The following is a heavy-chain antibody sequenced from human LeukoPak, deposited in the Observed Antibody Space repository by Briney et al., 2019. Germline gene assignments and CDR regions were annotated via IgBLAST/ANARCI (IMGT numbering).Heavy chain of an antibody. V-gene: IGHV1-46*01. Sequence: ASVKVFCKASGYTFTSYYMHWVRQAPGQGLEWMGIINPSGGSTSYAQKFQGRVTMTRDTSTSTVYMELSSLRSEDTAVYYCARDGTVTTSVPDAFDIWGQGTIVTVSS. CDR3: ARDGTVTTSVPDAFDI. J-gene: IGHJ3*02. CDR2: INPSGGST. CDR1: GYTFTSYY. D-gene: IGHD4-17*01.